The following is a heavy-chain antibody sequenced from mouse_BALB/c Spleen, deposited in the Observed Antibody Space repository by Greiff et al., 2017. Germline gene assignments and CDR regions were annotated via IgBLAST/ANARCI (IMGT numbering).Heavy chain of an antibody. D-gene: IGHD2-3*01. Sequence: EVQLVESGPGLVKPSQSLSLTCSVTGYSITSGYYWNWIRQFPGNKLEWMGYISYDGSNNYNPSLKNRISITRDTSKNQFFLKLNSVTTEDTATYYCASGDGYYFAWFAYWGQGTLVTVSA. CDR2: ISYDGSN. V-gene: IGHV3-6*02. CDR1: GYSITSGYY. J-gene: IGHJ3*01. CDR3: ASGDGYYFAWFAY.